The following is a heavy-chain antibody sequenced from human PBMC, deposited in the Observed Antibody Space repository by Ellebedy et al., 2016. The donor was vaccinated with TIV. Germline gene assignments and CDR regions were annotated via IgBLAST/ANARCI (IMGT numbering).Heavy chain of an antibody. V-gene: IGHV3-74*01. J-gene: IGHJ4*02. CDR1: GFTFSSYW. D-gene: IGHD7-27*01. CDR3: ARDHPLGIENFDY. Sequence: GESLKISCAASGFTFSSYWMHWVRQAPGKGLVWVSRINSDGSSTSYADSVKSRFTISRDNAKNTLYLQMNSLRAEDTAVYYCARDHPLGIENFDYWGQGTLVTVSS. CDR2: INSDGSST.